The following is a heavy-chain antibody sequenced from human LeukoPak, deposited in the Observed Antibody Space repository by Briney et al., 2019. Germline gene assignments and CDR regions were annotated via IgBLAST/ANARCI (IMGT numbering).Heavy chain of an antibody. CDR1: GFTFSSYG. J-gene: IGHJ1*01. D-gene: IGHD3-22*01. CDR3: AKEEGYYYDSGGYYVEYFQH. V-gene: IGHV3-30*18. Sequence: GGSLRLSCAASGFTFSSYGMHWVRQAPGKGLERGAVISYDGSNKYYADSVKGRFTISRDNSKNTLYLQMNSLRAEDTAVYYCAKEEGYYYDSGGYYVEYFQHWGQGTLVTVSS. CDR2: ISYDGSNK.